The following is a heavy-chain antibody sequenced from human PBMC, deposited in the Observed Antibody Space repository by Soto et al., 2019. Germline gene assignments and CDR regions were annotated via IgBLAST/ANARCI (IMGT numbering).Heavy chain of an antibody. Sequence: ASVKVSCKASGYTFTSYDMHWVRQAPGQRLEWMGWINAGNGNTNYAQKFQGWVTMTRDTSISTAYMELSRLRSDDTAVYYCARVDRDDPHNAFDIWGQGTMVTVSS. CDR2: INAGNGNT. V-gene: IGHV1-2*04. CDR3: ARVDRDDPHNAFDI. CDR1: GYTFTSYD. J-gene: IGHJ3*02. D-gene: IGHD3-22*01.